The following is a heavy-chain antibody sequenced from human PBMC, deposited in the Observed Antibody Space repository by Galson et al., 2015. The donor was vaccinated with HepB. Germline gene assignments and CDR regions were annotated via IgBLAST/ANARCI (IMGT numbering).Heavy chain of an antibody. CDR3: AKLKQWPSPFDY. J-gene: IGHJ4*02. D-gene: IGHD6-19*01. V-gene: IGHV3-23*01. Sequence: SLRLSCAAAGFTFSGNAMSWVRQAPGRGLEWVSSISGGGGITYYADSVKGRFSISRDNSKSTLYLQMNSLSAEDTALYFCAKLKQWPSPFDYWGQGALVTVSS. CDR1: GFTFSGNA. CDR2: ISGGGGIT.